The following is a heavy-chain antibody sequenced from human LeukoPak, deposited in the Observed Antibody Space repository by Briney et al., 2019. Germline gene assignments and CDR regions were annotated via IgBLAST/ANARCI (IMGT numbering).Heavy chain of an antibody. J-gene: IGHJ6*03. V-gene: IGHV1-2*02. D-gene: IGHD2-2*03. CDR2: INPNSGGT. CDR3: AKGNGYCSSTSCSYYYYMDV. Sequence: ASVKVSCKASGYTFTGYYIHWVRQAPGQGLEWMGWINPNSGGTNYAQKFQGRVTMTRDTSISTAYMELSRLRSDDTAVYYCAKGNGYCSSTSCSYYYYMDVWGKGTTVTVSS. CDR1: GYTFTGYY.